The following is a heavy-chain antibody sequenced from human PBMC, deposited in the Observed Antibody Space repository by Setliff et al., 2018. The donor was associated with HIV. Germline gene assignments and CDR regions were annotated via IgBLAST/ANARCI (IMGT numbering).Heavy chain of an antibody. V-gene: IGHV4-34*01. D-gene: IGHD3-3*01. CDR1: GGSFSGYY. CDR2: INRSGST. CDR3: ARTPYDFWSGYSWFDP. Sequence: SETLSLTCAVYGGSFSGYYWSWIRQPPGKGLEWIGEINRSGSTNYNPSLKSRVTISVDTSKNQFSLKLSSVTAADTAVYYCARTPYDFWSGYSWFDPWGQGTLVTVSS. J-gene: IGHJ5*02.